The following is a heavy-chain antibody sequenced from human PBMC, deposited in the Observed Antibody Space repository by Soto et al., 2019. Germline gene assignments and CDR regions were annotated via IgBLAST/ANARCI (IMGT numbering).Heavy chain of an antibody. CDR1: GSTFSSYA. CDR3: VKNLGVPAVLPGDYYYYGMDV. V-gene: IGHV3-64D*06. Sequence: PGGSLRLSCSASGSTFSSYAMHWVRQAPGKGLEYVSAISSNGGSTYYADSVKGRFTISRDNSKNTLYLQMSSLRAEDTAVYYCVKNLGVPAVLPGDYYYYGMDVWGQGTTVTVSS. J-gene: IGHJ6*02. D-gene: IGHD2-2*01. CDR2: ISSNGGST.